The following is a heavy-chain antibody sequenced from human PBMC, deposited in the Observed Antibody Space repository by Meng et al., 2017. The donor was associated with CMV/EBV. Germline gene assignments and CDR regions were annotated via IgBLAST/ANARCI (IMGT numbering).Heavy chain of an antibody. D-gene: IGHD6-19*01. CDR2: TYYRSKWYN. J-gene: IGHJ4*02. Sequence: GDSVSSNSAAWTWIRQSPSRGLEWLGRTYYRSKWYNDYAVSVKSRITINPDTSKNQFSLQLNSVTPEDTAVYYCARGIAVAGTRFDYWGQGTLVTVSS. V-gene: IGHV6-1*01. CDR3: ARGIAVAGTRFDY. CDR1: GDSVSSNSAA.